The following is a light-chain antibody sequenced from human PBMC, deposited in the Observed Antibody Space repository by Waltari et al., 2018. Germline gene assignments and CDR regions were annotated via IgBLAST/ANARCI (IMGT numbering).Light chain of an antibody. CDR2: TND. Sequence: QSVLAQPPSASGTPGQGVTIPCSGSRSNIRGNGVSWYQQLPGTAPKLLIHTNDQRPSGVPDRFSASKSGTSASLAISGLQSEDEAHYFCAAWDDALNGRVFGGGTKVTVL. V-gene: IGLV1-44*01. CDR3: AAWDDALNGRV. J-gene: IGLJ3*02. CDR1: RSNIRGNG.